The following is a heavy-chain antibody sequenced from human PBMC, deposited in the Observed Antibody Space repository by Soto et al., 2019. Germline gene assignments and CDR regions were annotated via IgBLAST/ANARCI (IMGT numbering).Heavy chain of an antibody. CDR2: ISFDVSIK. D-gene: IGHD3-10*01. J-gene: IGHJ6*02. CDR1: GFTFSSYA. Sequence: QVQLVESGGGVVQPGRSLRLSCAASGFTFSSYAMHWVRQAPGKGLEWVALISFDVSIKYYADSVKGRFTISRDNSKNTLYLQMNSLRAEDTALYPCARAGFGELLSRYYYGMDVWGQGTTVTVSS. CDR3: ARAGFGELLSRYYYGMDV. V-gene: IGHV3-30-3*01.